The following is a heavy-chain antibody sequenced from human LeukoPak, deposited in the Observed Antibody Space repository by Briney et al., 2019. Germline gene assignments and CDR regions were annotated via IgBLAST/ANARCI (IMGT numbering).Heavy chain of an antibody. V-gene: IGHV4-59*01. CDR1: GGSISSYY. D-gene: IGHD1-26*01. CDR3: ARGGAHTPDFDY. CDR2: IYYSGST. Sequence: PSETLSLTCTVSGGSISSYYWSWIRQPPGKGLEWIGYIYYSGSTNYNPSLKSRVTISVDTSKNQFSLKLSSVTAADTAVYYCARGGAHTPDFDYWGQGTLVTVSS. J-gene: IGHJ4*02.